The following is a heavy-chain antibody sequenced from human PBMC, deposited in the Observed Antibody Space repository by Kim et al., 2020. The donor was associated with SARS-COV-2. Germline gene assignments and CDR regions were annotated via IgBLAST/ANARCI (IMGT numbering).Heavy chain of an antibody. CDR2: INHSGST. Sequence: SETLSLTCAVYGGSFSGYYWSWIRQPPGKGLEWIGEINHSGSTNYNPSLKSRVTISVDTSKNQFSLKLSSVTAADTAVYYCARDRTKNIVVVPAANEGTYCYYCGMDVWGQGSTVTVSS. V-gene: IGHV4-34*01. J-gene: IGHJ6*02. CDR1: GGSFSGYY. D-gene: IGHD2-2*01. CDR3: ARDRTKNIVVVPAANEGTYCYYCGMDV.